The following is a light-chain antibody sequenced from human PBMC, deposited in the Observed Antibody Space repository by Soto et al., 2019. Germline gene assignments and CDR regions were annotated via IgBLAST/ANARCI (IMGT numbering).Light chain of an antibody. CDR2: DVS. J-gene: IGLJ2*01. CDR1: SSDVGGYNY. Sequence: QSALTQPASVSGSPGQSITISCTGTSSDVGGYNYVSWYQQHPGKAPKVMIYDVSDRPSGVSNRFSGSKSGNTASLTISGLQTEDEADYYCSSYTSSSIVGFGGGTKVTVL. CDR3: SSYTSSSIVG. V-gene: IGLV2-14*01.